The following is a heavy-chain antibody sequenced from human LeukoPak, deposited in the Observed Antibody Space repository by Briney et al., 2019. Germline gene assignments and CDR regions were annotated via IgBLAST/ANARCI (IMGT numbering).Heavy chain of an antibody. Sequence: GASVKVSCKASGRTFSSYAISWVRQAPGQGLEWMGGIIPIFGTANYAQKFQGRVTITADKSTSTAYMELSSLRSEDTAVYYCAGDSSGYYYDAFDIWGQGTMVTVSS. V-gene: IGHV1-69*06. CDR2: IIPIFGTA. J-gene: IGHJ3*02. CDR1: GRTFSSYA. CDR3: AGDSSGYYYDAFDI. D-gene: IGHD3-22*01.